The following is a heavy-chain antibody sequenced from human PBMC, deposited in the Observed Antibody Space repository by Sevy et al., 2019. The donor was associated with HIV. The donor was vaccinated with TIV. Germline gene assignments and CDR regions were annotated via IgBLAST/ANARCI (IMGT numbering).Heavy chain of an antibody. Sequence: GGSLRLSCAASGFNFSSYGMHWVRQAPGKGLEWVAVISYDGSSKYYADSVKGRFTISRDNSKNTVYLQINRLRAEDTAVYYCAKEPGSYYDFWSGHDAFAIWGQGTMVTVSS. D-gene: IGHD3-3*01. J-gene: IGHJ3*02. CDR2: ISYDGSSK. CDR3: AKEPGSYYDFWSGHDAFAI. CDR1: GFNFSSYG. V-gene: IGHV3-30*18.